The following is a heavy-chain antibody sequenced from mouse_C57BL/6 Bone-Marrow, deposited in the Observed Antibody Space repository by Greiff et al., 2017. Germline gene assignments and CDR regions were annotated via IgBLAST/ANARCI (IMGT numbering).Heavy chain of an antibody. V-gene: IGHV5-16*01. Sequence: EVQVVESEGGLVQPGSSMKLSCTASGFTFSDYYMAWVRQVPEKGLEWVANINYDGSSTYYLDSLKSRFIISRDNAKNILYLQMSSLKSEDTATYYCARETTVPSRSYYCDYWGQGTTLTVSS. J-gene: IGHJ2*01. CDR3: ARETTVPSRSYYCDY. D-gene: IGHD1-1*01. CDR2: INYDGSST. CDR1: GFTFSDYY.